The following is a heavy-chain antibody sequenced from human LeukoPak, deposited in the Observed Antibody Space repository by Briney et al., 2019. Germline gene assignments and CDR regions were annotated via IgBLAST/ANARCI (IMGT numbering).Heavy chain of an antibody. J-gene: IGHJ4*02. CDR1: GFTFSSYA. Sequence: PTGGSLRLSCAASGFTFSSYAMSWVRQAPGKGLEWVSAISGSGGSTYCADSVKGRFTISRDNSKNTLYLQMNSLRAEDTAVYYCAKDQGVTPLFLDYWGQGTLVTVSS. CDR3: AKDQGVTPLFLDY. V-gene: IGHV3-23*01. CDR2: ISGSGGST. D-gene: IGHD4-23*01.